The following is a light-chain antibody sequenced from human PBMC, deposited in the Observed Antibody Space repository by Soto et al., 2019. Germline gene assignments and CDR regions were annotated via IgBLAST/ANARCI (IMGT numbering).Light chain of an antibody. CDR3: QQYNNWPPWT. J-gene: IGKJ1*01. CDR1: QSVSSN. CDR2: GAS. V-gene: IGKV3D-15*01. Sequence: EIVMTQSPATLSVSPGERATPSCRASQSVSSNLAWYQQKAGQAPRLLIYGASTRATGIPARFSGSGSGTDFTLTISILQSEDFAVYYCQQYNNWPPWTFGQGTQVEIK.